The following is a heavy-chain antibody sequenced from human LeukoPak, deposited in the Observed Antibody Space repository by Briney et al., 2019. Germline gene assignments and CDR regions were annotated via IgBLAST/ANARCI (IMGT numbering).Heavy chain of an antibody. CDR1: GFTVSSNY. D-gene: IGHD3-10*01. J-gene: IGHJ6*02. V-gene: IGHV3-66*01. CDR2: IYSGGST. CDR3: ARDSGSGSYYSYYYYYYGMDV. Sequence: GGSLRLSCAASGFTVSSNYMSWVRQAPGKGLEWVSVIYSGGSTYYADSVKGRFTISRDNSKNTLYLQMNGLRAEDTAVYYCARDSGSGSYYSYYYYYYGMDVWGQGTTVTVSS.